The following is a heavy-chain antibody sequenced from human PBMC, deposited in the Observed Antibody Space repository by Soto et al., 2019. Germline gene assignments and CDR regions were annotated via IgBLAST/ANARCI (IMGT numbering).Heavy chain of an antibody. CDR2: ISSSSSYI. CDR3: ARLPVGGYYDILTGYGYYMDV. J-gene: IGHJ6*03. D-gene: IGHD3-9*01. CDR1: GFTFSSYS. V-gene: IGHV3-21*01. Sequence: GGSLRLSCAASGFTFSSYSMNWVRQAPGKGLEWVSSISSSSSYIYYADSVKGRFTISRDNAKNSLYLQMNSLRAEDTAVYYCARLPVGGYYDILTGYGYYMDVWGKGTTVTVS.